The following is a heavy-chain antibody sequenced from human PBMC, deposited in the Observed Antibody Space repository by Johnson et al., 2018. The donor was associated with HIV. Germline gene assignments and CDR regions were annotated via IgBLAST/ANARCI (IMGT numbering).Heavy chain of an antibody. CDR2: ISGSGGST. CDR3: ASGDDDGF. J-gene: IGHJ4*03. Sequence: VQLVESGGGVVRPGRSLRLSCAASGFTFSSYAMSWVRQAPGKGLEWVSTISGSGGSTYYADSVKGRFTISRDNSKNTMYLQMNSLRAEDTAVYYCASGDDDGFWGRGTLVTVSS. V-gene: IGHV3-23*04. D-gene: IGHD5-12*01. CDR1: GFTFSSYA.